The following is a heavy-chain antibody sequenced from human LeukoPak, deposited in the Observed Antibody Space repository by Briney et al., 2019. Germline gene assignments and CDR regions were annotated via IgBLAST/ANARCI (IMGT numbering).Heavy chain of an antibody. Sequence: GGSLRLSCAASGFTFSDYYMSWIRQAPGKGLEWVSGIRGSSDVTDYADSVKGRFTISRDNSKNTLSLQMNSLRAEDTAVYYCAKSTVGLRLFYFDYWGQGTLVTVSS. D-gene: IGHD4-17*01. CDR3: AKSTVGLRLFYFDY. CDR2: IRGSSDVT. J-gene: IGHJ4*02. V-gene: IGHV3-23*01. CDR1: GFTFSDYY.